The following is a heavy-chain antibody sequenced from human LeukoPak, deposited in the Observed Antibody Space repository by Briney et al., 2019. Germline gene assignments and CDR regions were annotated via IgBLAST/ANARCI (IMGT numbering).Heavy chain of an antibody. Sequence: GESLKISCKGSGYSFTSYWIGWVRQAPGQGLEWMGMIYPRDSSTSYAQKFQGRVTVTRDTSTSTVHMELSGLRSEDTAVYYCARDQEGFDYWGQGTLVTVSS. CDR1: GYSFTSYW. V-gene: IGHV1-46*01. J-gene: IGHJ4*02. CDR2: IYPRDSST. CDR3: ARDQEGFDY.